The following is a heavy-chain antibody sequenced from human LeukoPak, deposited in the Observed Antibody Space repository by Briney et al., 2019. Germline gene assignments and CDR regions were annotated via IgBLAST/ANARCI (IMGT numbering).Heavy chain of an antibody. V-gene: IGHV3-20*04. D-gene: IGHD3-22*01. CDR2: INWNGGST. Sequence: GGSLRLSCAASGFTFDDYGMSWVRQAPGKGLEWVSGINWNGGSTGYADSVKGRFTISRDNAKNSPYLQMNSLRAEDTALYYCARGHDSSGYGYFDYWGQGTLVTVSS. CDR1: GFTFDDYG. J-gene: IGHJ4*02. CDR3: ARGHDSSGYGYFDY.